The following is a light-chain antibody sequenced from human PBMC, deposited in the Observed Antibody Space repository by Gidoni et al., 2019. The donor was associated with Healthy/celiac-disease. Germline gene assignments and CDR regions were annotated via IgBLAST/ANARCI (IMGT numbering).Light chain of an antibody. CDR3: QQYYNSPPT. CDR1: QSVSSN. CDR2: GAS. V-gene: IGKV3-15*01. Sequence: EIEMTQSPATLSVSPGELATLSCRASQSVSSNLAWYLQKPGQAPRLLIYGASTRPTGIPSRFSGSGSGTDFTLTISSLQSEDFAAYYCQQYYNSPPTFGQGTKLEIK. J-gene: IGKJ2*01.